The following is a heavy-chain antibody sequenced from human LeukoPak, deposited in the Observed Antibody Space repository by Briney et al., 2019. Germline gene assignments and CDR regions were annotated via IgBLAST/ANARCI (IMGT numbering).Heavy chain of an antibody. D-gene: IGHD2-2*01. J-gene: IGHJ5*02. CDR2: IHYSGST. CDR3: ARDSSTWERCFDP. Sequence: PSPTLSLTCTVSAGSMTNYYWSWIRQPPGNGREWTGYIHYSGSTDYNPSLKSRVTISVDTSKNQFSLKLSSVTAADTAVYFCARDSSTWERCFDPWGQGTLVTVSS. CDR1: AGSMTNYY. V-gene: IGHV4-59*01.